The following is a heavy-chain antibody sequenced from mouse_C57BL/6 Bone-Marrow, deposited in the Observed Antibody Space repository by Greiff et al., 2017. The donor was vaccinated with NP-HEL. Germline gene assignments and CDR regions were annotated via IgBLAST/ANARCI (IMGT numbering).Heavy chain of an antibody. J-gene: IGHJ1*03. CDR3: ARPEDYWYFDV. V-gene: IGHV5-12*01. CDR1: GFTFSDYY. CDR2: ISNGGGST. Sequence: EVQVVESGGGLVQPGGSLKLSCAASGFTFSDYYMYWVRQTPEKRLEWVAYISNGGGSTYYPDTVKGRFTISRDNAKNTLYLQMSRLKSEDTAMYYCARPEDYWYFDVWGTGTTVTVSS.